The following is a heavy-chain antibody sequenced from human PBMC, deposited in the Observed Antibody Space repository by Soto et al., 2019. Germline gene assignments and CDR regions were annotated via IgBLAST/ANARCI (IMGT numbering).Heavy chain of an antibody. Sequence: SETLSLTCNVSGGSISNYYWTWVRQSPEKGLEWIGYMYYNGNINYNPSLKSRVTISIDTSKNQFSLTLKSVTAADTAVYYCASGGNWFDPWGQRVLVTASS. CDR2: MYYNGNI. V-gene: IGHV4-59*01. CDR1: GGSISNYY. CDR3: ASGGNWFDP. J-gene: IGHJ5*02. D-gene: IGHD3-16*01.